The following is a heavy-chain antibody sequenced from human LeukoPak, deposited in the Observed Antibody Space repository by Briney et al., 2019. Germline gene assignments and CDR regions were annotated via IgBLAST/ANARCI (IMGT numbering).Heavy chain of an antibody. CDR3: ARDDIGQFDY. V-gene: IGHV1-69*05. J-gene: IGHJ4*02. CDR2: ILPFLGRA. CDR1: GGAFSSYA. Sequence: SVKVSCKASGGAFSSYAISWVRQAPGQGLEWMGAILPFLGRADYAQKFQGRVTITTDESTSTAYMELTSLRSDDTAVYYYARDDIGQFDYWGQGSLVVVSS.